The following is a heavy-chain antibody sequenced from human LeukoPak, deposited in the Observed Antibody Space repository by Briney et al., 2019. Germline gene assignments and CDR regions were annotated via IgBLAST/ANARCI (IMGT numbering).Heavy chain of an antibody. V-gene: IGHV1-18*01. Sequence: WASVKVSCKASGYTFTSYGISWVRQAPGQGLEWMGWISAYNGNTNYAQKLQGRVTMTTDTSTSTAYMELRSLRSDDTAVYYCAREPLCSSTSCYERYFQHWGQGTLVTVSS. CDR2: ISAYNGNT. J-gene: IGHJ1*01. CDR1: GYTFTSYG. CDR3: AREPLCSSTSCYERYFQH. D-gene: IGHD2-2*01.